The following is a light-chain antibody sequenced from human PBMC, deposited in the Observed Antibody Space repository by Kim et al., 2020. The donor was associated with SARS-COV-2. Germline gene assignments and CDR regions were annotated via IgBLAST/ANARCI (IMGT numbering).Light chain of an antibody. Sequence: GQSITISCTGTSSDVGGYNYVSWYQQHPGKAPKLMIDDVSNRPSGVSNRFSGSKSGNTASLTISGLQAEDEADYYCSSYTSSIPYVFGTGTKVTVL. CDR3: SSYTSSIPYV. J-gene: IGLJ1*01. CDR1: SSDVGGYNY. V-gene: IGLV2-14*03. CDR2: DVS.